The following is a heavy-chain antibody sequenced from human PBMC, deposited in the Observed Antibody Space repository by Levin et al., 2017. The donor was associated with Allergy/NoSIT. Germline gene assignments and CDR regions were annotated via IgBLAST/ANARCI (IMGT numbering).Heavy chain of an antibody. CDR1: GYSISSGYY. J-gene: IGHJ5*02. CDR2: IYHSGST. V-gene: IGHV4-38-2*01. Sequence: SETLSLTCGVSGYSISSGYYWGWIRLPPGKGLEWIGSIYHSGSTYYNPSLKSRVTISVDTSKNQFSLRLNSVGAADTAIYYCARIRINPHWVDPWGQGALVTVSS. CDR3: ARIRINPHWVDP. D-gene: IGHD3-3*01.